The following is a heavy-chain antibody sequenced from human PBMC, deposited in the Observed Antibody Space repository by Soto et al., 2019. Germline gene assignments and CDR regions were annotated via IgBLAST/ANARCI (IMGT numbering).Heavy chain of an antibody. CDR3: ARDLDGLHDDTSGPFPRPG. Sequence: KSSETLSLTCTVSGGSISSDDYYWSWIRQAPGRGLEWIGHIHSSGSIYYNPSLKSRATMSIDTAGNQFSLKVSSVTVADTAVYYCARDLDGLHDDTSGPFPRPGWGQGTLVTVSS. V-gene: IGHV4-30-4*01. CDR1: GGSISSDDYY. CDR2: IHSSGSI. D-gene: IGHD3-22*01. J-gene: IGHJ1*01.